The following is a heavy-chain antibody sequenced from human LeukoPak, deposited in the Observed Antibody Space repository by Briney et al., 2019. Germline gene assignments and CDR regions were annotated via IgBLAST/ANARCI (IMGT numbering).Heavy chain of an antibody. CDR3: ACDFRYLGHDF. D-gene: IGHD2-21*02. CDR1: AFTLGDFY. J-gene: IGHJ4*02. Sequence: GGSLRLSCRASAFTLGDFYMSWIRQAPGKGLEWIAYISNVGLTTYYAESVKGRFTISRDNAKNSLYLQMNSLRAEDTAVYYCACDFRYLGHDFWGQGTLVTVSS. V-gene: IGHV3-11*01. CDR2: ISNVGLTT.